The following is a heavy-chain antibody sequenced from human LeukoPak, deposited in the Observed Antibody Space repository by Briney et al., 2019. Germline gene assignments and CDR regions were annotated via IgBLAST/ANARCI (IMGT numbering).Heavy chain of an antibody. D-gene: IGHD3-22*01. CDR2: ISGSGGST. CDR3: AIMHGYYDGSGYWVQ. J-gene: IGHJ1*01. Sequence: GGSLRLSCAASGFTFSSYAMSWVRQAPGKGLEWVSAISGSGGSTYYADSVKGRFTISRDNPRNTLYMQMNSLRDEDTAVYYCAIMHGYYDGSGYWVQWGQGTLVTVSS. V-gene: IGHV3-23*01. CDR1: GFTFSSYA.